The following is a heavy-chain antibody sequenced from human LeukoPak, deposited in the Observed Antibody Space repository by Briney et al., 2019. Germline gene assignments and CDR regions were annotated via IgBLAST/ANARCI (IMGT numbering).Heavy chain of an antibody. J-gene: IGHJ4*02. Sequence: GGSLRLSCTASGFTFSNYAMSWVRQAPGKGLEWVSTITGSGGNAYYADSVKGRFTIPRDNSKSTLYLQMNSLRPEDAAVYYCAKAAATGSGYYFEYWGQGALVTVS. D-gene: IGHD6-13*01. V-gene: IGHV3-23*01. CDR3: AKAAATGSGYYFEY. CDR1: GFTFSNYA. CDR2: ITGSGGNA.